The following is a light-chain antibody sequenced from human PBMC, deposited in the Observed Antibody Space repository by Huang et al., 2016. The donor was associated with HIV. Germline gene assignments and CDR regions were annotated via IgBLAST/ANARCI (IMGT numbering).Light chain of an antibody. CDR3: QQYYNWPPVT. J-gene: IGKJ2*01. CDR2: AVS. V-gene: IGKV3-15*01. Sequence: EIVMTQSPATLSVSPGERATLSCRASQSLSSNLAWYQQKPGQAPRRLIYAVSTRATGIPARFSGSGSGTEFTLTINSLQSEDFAVYYCQQYYNWPPVTFGQGTKLEIK. CDR1: QSLSSN.